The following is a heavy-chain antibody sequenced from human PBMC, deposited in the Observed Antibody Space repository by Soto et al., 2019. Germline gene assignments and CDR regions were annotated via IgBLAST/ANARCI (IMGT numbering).Heavy chain of an antibody. D-gene: IGHD5-12*01. CDR2: TYYRSKWHN. Sequence: QVQLQQSGPGLVKPSQTLSLICAISGDSVSSASATWSWIRQSPSGRLEWLGRTYYRSKWHNDYAFSVKSRIAIIPDTSKTQLSLQLSSVTLEDTAVYFCARDGSGYQWYFDVWGRGSLVTVSS. J-gene: IGHJ2*01. CDR3: ARDGSGYQWYFDV. CDR1: GDSVSSASAT. V-gene: IGHV6-1*01.